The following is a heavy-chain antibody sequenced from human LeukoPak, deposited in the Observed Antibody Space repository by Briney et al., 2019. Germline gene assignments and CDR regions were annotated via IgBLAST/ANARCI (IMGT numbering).Heavy chain of an antibody. CDR3: ARDVFGRDGSGFSGGYYYYYGMDV. D-gene: IGHD3-10*01. CDR1: GGSISSSSYY. V-gene: IGHV4-39*07. J-gene: IGHJ6*02. Sequence: PSETLSLTCTVSGGSISSSSYYWGWIRQPPGKGLEWIGSIYYSGSTYYNPSLKSRVTISVDTSKNQFSLKLSSVTAADTAVYYCARDVFGRDGSGFSGGYYYYYGMDVWGQGTTVTVSS. CDR2: IYYSGST.